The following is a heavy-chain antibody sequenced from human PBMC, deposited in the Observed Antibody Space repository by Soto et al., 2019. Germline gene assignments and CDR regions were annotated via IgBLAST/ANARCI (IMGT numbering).Heavy chain of an antibody. J-gene: IGHJ4*02. CDR3: ASPSYCSGGSCHSGDFDY. Sequence: ESGGGLVKPGGSLRLSCAASGFTFSSYSMNWVRQAPGKGLEWVSSISSSSSYIYYADSVKGRFTISRDNAKNSLYLQMNSLRAEDTAVYYCASPSYCSGGSCHSGDFDYWGQGTLVTVSS. CDR1: GFTFSSYS. D-gene: IGHD2-15*01. V-gene: IGHV3-21*01. CDR2: ISSSSSYI.